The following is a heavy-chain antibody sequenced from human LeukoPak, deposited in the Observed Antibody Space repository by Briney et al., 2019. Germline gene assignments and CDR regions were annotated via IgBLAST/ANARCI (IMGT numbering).Heavy chain of an antibody. CDR1: SGSFSGYY. J-gene: IGHJ4*02. CDR2: INHSGST. V-gene: IGHV4-34*01. Sequence: RASETLSLTCAVYSGSFSGYYWSWIRQPPGKGLEWIGEINHSGSTNYNPSLKSRVTMSVDTSKNQFSLKLNSVTAADTAVYYCAREYGDFDYWGQGTLVTVSS. D-gene: IGHD4-17*01. CDR3: AREYGDFDY.